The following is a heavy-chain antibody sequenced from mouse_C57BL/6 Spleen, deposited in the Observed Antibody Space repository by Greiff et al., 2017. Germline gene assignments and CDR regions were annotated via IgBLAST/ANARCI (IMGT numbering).Heavy chain of an antibody. Sequence: QVQLKESGAELARPGASVKMSCKASGYTFTSYTMHWVKQRPGQGLEWIGYINPSSGYTKYNQKFKDKATLTADKSSSTAYMQLSSLTSEDSAVYYCARPYYYGSSYGYYAMDYWGQGTSVTVSS. CDR2: INPSSGYT. CDR1: GYTFTSYT. V-gene: IGHV1-4*01. CDR3: ARPYYYGSSYGYYAMDY. D-gene: IGHD1-1*01. J-gene: IGHJ4*01.